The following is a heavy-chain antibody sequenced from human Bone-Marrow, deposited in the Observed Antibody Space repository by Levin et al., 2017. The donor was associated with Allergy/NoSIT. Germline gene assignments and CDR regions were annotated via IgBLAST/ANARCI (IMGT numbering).Heavy chain of an antibody. CDR3: TREYTWNGDDAFDI. CDR2: MKNETDGGTR. Sequence: GGSLRLSCAASGFTFSNAWMSGVRQAPGKGREGGGRMKNETDGGTRDYAAPRKGRFIITRDDSTTTMYLQMNRLTTEDTGVYYCTREYTWNGDDAFDIWGQGTLVSVSS. V-gene: IGHV3-15*01. CDR1: GFTFSNAW. J-gene: IGHJ3*02. D-gene: IGHD1-1*01.